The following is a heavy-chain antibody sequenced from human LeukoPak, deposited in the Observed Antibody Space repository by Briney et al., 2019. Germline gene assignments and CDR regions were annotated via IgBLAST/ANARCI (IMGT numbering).Heavy chain of an antibody. D-gene: IGHD1-26*01. J-gene: IGHJ4*02. Sequence: GGSLRLSCAASGFTFSSYSMNRVRQAPGKGLEWVSSISSSSSYIYYADSVKGRFTISRDNGKNSLYLQMNSLRAEDTAVYYCAREGSIGFDYWGQGTLVTVSS. V-gene: IGHV3-21*01. CDR2: ISSSSSYI. CDR1: GFTFSSYS. CDR3: AREGSIGFDY.